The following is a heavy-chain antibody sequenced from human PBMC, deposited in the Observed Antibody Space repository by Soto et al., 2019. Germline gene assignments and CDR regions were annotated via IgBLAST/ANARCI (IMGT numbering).Heavy chain of an antibody. CDR2: IHYSGST. V-gene: IGHV4-31*03. D-gene: IGHD3-3*01. J-gene: IGHJ5*02. CDR3: AQGGSGYRNWFDP. CDR1: GGSISNVHSY. Sequence: SETLSLTCTVSGGSISNVHSYWGWIRQHPGKGLEWIGYIHYSGSTYYSPSLKGRLTISLDTSRNQFSLQLGSVTAADTAVYYCAQGGSGYRNWFDPWGQGTLVTVSS.